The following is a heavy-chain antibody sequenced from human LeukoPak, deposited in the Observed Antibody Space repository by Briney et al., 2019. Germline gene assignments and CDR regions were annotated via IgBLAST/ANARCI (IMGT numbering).Heavy chain of an antibody. CDR2: INHSGST. V-gene: IGHV4-34*01. CDR3: ARGVGYCSSTSCSIPRLDP. D-gene: IGHD2-2*01. CDR1: GGSFSGYY. Sequence: PSETLSLTCAVYGGSFSGYYWSWIRQPPGKGLEWIGEINHSGSTNYNPSLKSRVTISVDTSKNQFSLKLSSVTAADTAVYYCARGVGYCSSTSCSIPRLDPWGQGTLVTVSS. J-gene: IGHJ5*02.